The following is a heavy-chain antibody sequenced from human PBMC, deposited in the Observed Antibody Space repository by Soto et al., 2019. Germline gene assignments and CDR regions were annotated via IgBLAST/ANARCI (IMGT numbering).Heavy chain of an antibody. D-gene: IGHD3-9*01. CDR3: ARGYYDILTGYILDS. Sequence: SETLSLTCTVSGGSISRYYWNWIRQPPGKGLEWIGFIYYSGSTNYNPSLKSRVTISVDTSKNQFSLKLSSVTAADTAVFYCARGYYDILTGYILDSWGQGTLVTGSS. CDR1: GGSISRYY. V-gene: IGHV4-59*01. CDR2: IYYSGST. J-gene: IGHJ4*02.